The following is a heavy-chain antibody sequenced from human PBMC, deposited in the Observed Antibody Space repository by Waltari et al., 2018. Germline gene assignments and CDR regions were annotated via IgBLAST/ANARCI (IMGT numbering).Heavy chain of an antibody. CDR2: ISYDANNQ. CDR1: GFSFDNYA. V-gene: IGHV3-30-3*01. Sequence: QVQLVESGGGVVQPGRSLRLSCAASGFSFDNYAMHWLRQARGKGLEWVAAISYDANNQYYTDSVNGRFTISRDNSKNLLYLQMNSLQTADTAVYYCASVADSGYKTNWGQGTLVTVSS. J-gene: IGHJ4*02. CDR3: ASVADSGYKTN. D-gene: IGHD5-12*01.